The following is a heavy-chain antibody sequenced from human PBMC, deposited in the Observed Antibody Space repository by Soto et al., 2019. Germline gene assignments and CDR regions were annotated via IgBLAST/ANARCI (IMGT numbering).Heavy chain of an antibody. CDR3: ARSIVVVTALDF. D-gene: IGHD2-21*02. CDR1: GYTFTSYA. V-gene: IGHV1-3*01. J-gene: IGHJ4*02. CDR2: INAGNGNT. Sequence: ASVKVSCKASGYTFTSYAMHWVRQAPGQRLEWMGWINAGNGNTKYSQKFQGRVTITRDTSASTAYMELSSLRSEDTAVYYCARSIVVVTALDFWGQGTLVTVAS.